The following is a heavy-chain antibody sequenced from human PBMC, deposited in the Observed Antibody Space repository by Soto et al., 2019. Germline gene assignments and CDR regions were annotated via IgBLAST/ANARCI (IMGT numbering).Heavy chain of an antibody. D-gene: IGHD6-13*01. CDR1: GGSISSYY. CDR3: ARFDSSSWYGAFDI. J-gene: IGHJ3*02. Sequence: SETLSLTCTVSGGSISSYYWSWIRQPPGKGLEWIGYIYYSGSTNYNPSLKSRVTISVDTSKNQFSLKLSSVTAADTAVYYCARFDSSSWYGAFDIWGQGTMVTVSS. V-gene: IGHV4-59*08. CDR2: IYYSGST.